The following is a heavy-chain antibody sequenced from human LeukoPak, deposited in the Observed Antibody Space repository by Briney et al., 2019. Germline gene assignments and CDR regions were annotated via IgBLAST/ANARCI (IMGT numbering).Heavy chain of an antibody. CDR3: ARTRMTYFDY. V-gene: IGHV4-39*01. D-gene: IGHD2-21*02. CDR2: IYYSGTT. J-gene: IGHJ4*02. CDR1: GGSISSSNYY. Sequence: SETLSLTCTVSGGSISSSNYYWGWIRQPPGKGLEWIGNIYYSGTTYYNPSLKSRVTISVDTSKNQFSLKLSSVTAADTAVYYCARTRMTYFDYWGQGTLVTVSS.